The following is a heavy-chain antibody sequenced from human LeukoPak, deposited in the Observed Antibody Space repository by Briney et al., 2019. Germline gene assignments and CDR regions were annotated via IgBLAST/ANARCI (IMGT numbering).Heavy chain of an antibody. V-gene: IGHV1-69*04. CDR3: ARRGYCGGDCYWN. CDR1: GYTFSSYG. Sequence: ASVKVSCKASGYTFSSYGISWVRQAPGQGLEWMGRIIPILGIANYAQKFQGRVTITADKSTSTAYMELSSLRSEDTAVYYCARRGYCGGDCYWNWGQGTLVTVSS. J-gene: IGHJ4*02. CDR2: IIPILGIA. D-gene: IGHD2-21*02.